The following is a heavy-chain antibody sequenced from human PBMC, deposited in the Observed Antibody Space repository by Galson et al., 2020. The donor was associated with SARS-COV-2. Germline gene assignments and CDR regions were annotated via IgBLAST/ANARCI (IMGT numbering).Heavy chain of an antibody. Sequence: KVFCKGSGYSFTSYWISWVRQMPGKGLEWMGRIDPSDSYTNYSPSFQGHVTISADKSISTAYLQWSSLKASDTAMYYCARSDITIAVAGGYWGQGTLVTVSS. CDR3: ARSDITIAVAGGY. CDR1: GYSFTSYW. V-gene: IGHV5-10-1*01. CDR2: IDPSDSYT. J-gene: IGHJ4*02. D-gene: IGHD6-19*01.